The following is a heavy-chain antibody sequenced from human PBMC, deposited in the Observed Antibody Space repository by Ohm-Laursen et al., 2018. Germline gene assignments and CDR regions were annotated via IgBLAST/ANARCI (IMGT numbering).Heavy chain of an antibody. Sequence: TQTLPLTCTFSGFSLSTSEMGVGWVRQPPGKALVGLALIYLDDARPYSPSLKIRLTITKDTFNIQVVLTMTNMDPVDTSTYYCPHSRGYSGSSTLPYYFDYWGQGTLVTVSS. CDR1: GFSLSTSEMG. V-gene: IGHV2-5*02. CDR2: IYLDDAR. D-gene: IGHD1-26*01. CDR3: PHSRGYSGSSTLPYYFDY. J-gene: IGHJ4*02.